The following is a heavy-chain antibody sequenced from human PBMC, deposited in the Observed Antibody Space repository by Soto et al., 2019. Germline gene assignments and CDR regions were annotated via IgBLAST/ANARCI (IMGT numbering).Heavy chain of an antibody. CDR3: AKNQRAVAVDY. J-gene: IGHJ4*02. V-gene: IGHV3-23*01. D-gene: IGHD6-19*01. Sequence: ILSCAASGFTFSSYAMSWVRQAPGKGLEWVIATSGSGGSTYYADSVKGRFTISRDNSKNTLYLQMNSLRAEDTAVYYCAKNQRAVAVDYCGQRTLVTVSS. CDR2: TSGSGGST. CDR1: GFTFSSYA.